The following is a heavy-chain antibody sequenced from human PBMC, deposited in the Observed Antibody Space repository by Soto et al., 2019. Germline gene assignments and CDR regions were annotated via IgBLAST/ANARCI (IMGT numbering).Heavy chain of an antibody. CDR1: GFTFSSYA. D-gene: IGHD3-9*01. Sequence: GGSLRLSCAASGFTFSSYAMHWVRQAPGKGLEWVAVISYDGSNKYYADSVKGRFTISRDNSKNTLYLQMNSLRAEDTAVYYCAREDILTGYYYYGMDVWGQGTTVTVSS. CDR2: ISYDGSNK. CDR3: AREDILTGYYYYGMDV. V-gene: IGHV3-30-3*01. J-gene: IGHJ6*02.